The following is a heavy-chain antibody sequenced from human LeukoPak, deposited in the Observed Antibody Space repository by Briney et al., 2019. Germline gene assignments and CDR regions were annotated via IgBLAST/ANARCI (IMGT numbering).Heavy chain of an antibody. V-gene: IGHV3-74*01. CDR2: INSDGSSK. D-gene: IGHD6-13*01. CDR1: GFTFSSYW. Sequence: PGGSLRLSCAASGFTFSSYWMHWVRQAPGKGLVWVSRINSDGSSKSNADSVKGRFTISRDNAKNTLYLQMNSLRAEDTAVYYCARDLEYSSSWYQVWFDPWGQGTLVTVSS. CDR3: ARDLEYSSSWYQVWFDP. J-gene: IGHJ5*02.